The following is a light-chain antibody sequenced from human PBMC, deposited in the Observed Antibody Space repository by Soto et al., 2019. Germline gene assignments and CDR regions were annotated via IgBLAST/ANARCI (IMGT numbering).Light chain of an antibody. J-gene: IGKJ3*01. V-gene: IGKV3-15*01. CDR1: QSLSSN. CDR3: QLYDGSLFT. CDR2: GAS. Sequence: EIVMTQSPATLSVSPGERVTLSCRASQSLSSNLAWYQQKPGQAPRLLIYGASTRATDIPARFSGSGSGTEFTLTISRLEPEDFAVYYCQLYDGSLFTFGPGTKVDIK.